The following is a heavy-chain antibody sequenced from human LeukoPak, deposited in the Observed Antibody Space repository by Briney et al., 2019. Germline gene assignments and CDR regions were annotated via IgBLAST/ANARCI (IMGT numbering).Heavy chain of an antibody. Sequence: TSETLSLTCAVSGGSISSGGYSWSWIRQPPGKGLEWIGYIYHSGSTYYNPSLKSRVTISVDRSKNQFSLKLSSVTAADTAVYYCARSRPDYGGNSGGAFDIWGQGTMVTVSS. V-gene: IGHV4-30-2*01. CDR1: GGSISSGGYS. CDR2: IYHSGST. D-gene: IGHD4-23*01. CDR3: ARSRPDYGGNSGGAFDI. J-gene: IGHJ3*02.